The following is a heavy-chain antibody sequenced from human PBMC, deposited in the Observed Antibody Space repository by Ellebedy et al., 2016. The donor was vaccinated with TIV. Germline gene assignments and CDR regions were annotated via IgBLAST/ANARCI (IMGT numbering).Heavy chain of an antibody. CDR1: RGPFSGYY. D-gene: IGHD2-15*01. Sequence: GSLRLSCAVYRGPFSGYYWSWIRQPPGKGLEWIGEINHSGSTNYNPSLKIRITVSVDTSKNQFSLKLSSLTAADTAIYYCARIASLSGGMVGPDYGPDVWGQGTTVTVSS. CDR3: ARIASLSGGMVGPDYGPDV. CDR2: INHSGST. V-gene: IGHV4-34*01. J-gene: IGHJ6*02.